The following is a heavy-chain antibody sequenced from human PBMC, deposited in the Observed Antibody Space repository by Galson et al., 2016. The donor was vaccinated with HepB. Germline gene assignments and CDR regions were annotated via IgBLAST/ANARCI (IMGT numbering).Heavy chain of an antibody. CDR1: GFTFSDYG. V-gene: IGHV3-30*18. J-gene: IGHJ6*02. D-gene: IGHD3-22*01. CDR3: TKMPPLDLGMGDSSGYPHYGMDV. CDR2: IAHDGSIA. Sequence: SLRLSCAASGFTFSDYGMHWVRQAPDKGLEWVTVIAHDGSIAFYADSVKGRFTASRDNSRNTLYLQMNNLINEDSALYYCTKMPPLDLGMGDSSGYPHYGMDVWGQGTTVTVSS.